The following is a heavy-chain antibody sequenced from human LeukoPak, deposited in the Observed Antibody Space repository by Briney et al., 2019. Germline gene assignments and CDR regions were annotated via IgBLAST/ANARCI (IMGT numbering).Heavy chain of an antibody. J-gene: IGHJ4*02. CDR2: ISYSGST. Sequence: PSETLSLTCTVPGDYITNYYWNWIRQPPGKGLEWIGHISYSGSTKYSPSLKSRVTLSVDTANNQFSLKLSSVTAADTAVYYCARSLRHYCSSTSCPTPPFDYWGQGTLVTVSS. CDR3: ARSLRHYCSSTSCPTPPFDY. D-gene: IGHD2-2*01. V-gene: IGHV4-59*08. CDR1: GDYITNYY.